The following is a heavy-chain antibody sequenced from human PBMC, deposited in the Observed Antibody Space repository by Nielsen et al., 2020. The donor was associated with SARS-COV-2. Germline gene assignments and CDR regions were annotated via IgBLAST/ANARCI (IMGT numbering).Heavy chain of an antibody. J-gene: IGHJ4*02. CDR2: ISGSGGST. D-gene: IGHD6-13*01. CDR3: AKLAAAGFDY. Sequence: GESLKISCAASGFTFSSYAMSWVRQAPGKGLEWVSAISGSGGSTYYADSVKGRFTISRDNAKNSLYLQMNSLRAEDTALYYCAKLAAAGFDYWGQGTLVTVSS. CDR1: GFTFSSYA. V-gene: IGHV3-23*01.